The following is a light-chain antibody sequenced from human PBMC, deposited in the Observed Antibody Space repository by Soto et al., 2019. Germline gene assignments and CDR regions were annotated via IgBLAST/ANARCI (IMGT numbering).Light chain of an antibody. CDR3: ATWDDSLTGPV. CDR1: RANIGSNP. J-gene: IGLJ3*02. CDR2: SNN. V-gene: IGLV1-44*01. Sequence: QSVLTQPPSASGTPGQRVAISCSGTRANIGSNPVNWYLQLPGTAPTLLIYSNNHRPSGVPDRFSGSKSGTSASLASSGLQSEDDADYYGATWDDSLTGPVFGGGTKLTVL.